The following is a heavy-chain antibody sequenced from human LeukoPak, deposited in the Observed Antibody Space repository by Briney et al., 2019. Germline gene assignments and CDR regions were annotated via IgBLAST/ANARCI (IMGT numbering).Heavy chain of an antibody. J-gene: IGHJ4*02. CDR2: IYYSGST. V-gene: IGHV4-59*01. CDR3: ARDRPGGSSLDY. Sequence: PSETLSLTCTVSGGSISGYYWSWIRQPPGKGLEWIAYIYYSGSTNYNPSLKSRVTISVDTSKNQFSLKLNSVTAADTAVYYCARDRPGGSSLDYWSQGTLVTVSS. CDR1: GGSISGYY. D-gene: IGHD6-13*01.